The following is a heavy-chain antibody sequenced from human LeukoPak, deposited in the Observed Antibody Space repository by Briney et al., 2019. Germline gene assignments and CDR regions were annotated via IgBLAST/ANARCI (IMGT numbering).Heavy chain of an antibody. CDR3: ARDSITGTPYYYYGMDV. CDR2: ISYDGSNK. J-gene: IGHJ6*02. D-gene: IGHD1-7*01. Sequence: GGSLRLSCAASGFTFSSYAMHWVRQAPGKGLEWVTVISYDGSNKYYADSVKGRFTISRDNSKNTLYLQMNSLRPEDTAVYYCARDSITGTPYYYYGMDVWGQGTTVTVSS. CDR1: GFTFSSYA. V-gene: IGHV3-30-3*01.